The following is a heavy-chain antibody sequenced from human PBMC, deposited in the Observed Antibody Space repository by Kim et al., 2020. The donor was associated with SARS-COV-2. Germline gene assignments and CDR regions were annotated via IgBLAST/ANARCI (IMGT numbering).Heavy chain of an antibody. V-gene: IGHV3-53*01. CDR3: ARAYYDILTYYYYGMDV. D-gene: IGHD3-9*01. Sequence: SVKGTFILSRDNTKNRLYLQMTSLRAEDTAVYYCARAYYDILTYYYYGMDVWGQGTTVTVSS. J-gene: IGHJ6*02.